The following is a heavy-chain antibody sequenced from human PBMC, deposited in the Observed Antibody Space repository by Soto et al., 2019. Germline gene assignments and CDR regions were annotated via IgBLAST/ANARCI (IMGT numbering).Heavy chain of an antibody. CDR3: ARAECSSPDCLTAYYSYGLDV. CDR2: INTAGSTK. D-gene: IGHD3-9*01. Sequence: GGSLRLSCAASGFTFSNFEMHWVRQAPGKGLEWVSYINTAGSTKYYAESVKGRFTISRDNARNSLFLQMNSLRAEDTAVYYCARAECSSPDCLTAYYSYGLDVWGQGSTVTVSS. CDR1: GFTFSNFE. V-gene: IGHV3-48*03. J-gene: IGHJ6*02.